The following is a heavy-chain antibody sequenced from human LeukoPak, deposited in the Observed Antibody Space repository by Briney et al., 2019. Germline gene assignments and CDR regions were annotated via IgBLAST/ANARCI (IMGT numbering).Heavy chain of an antibody. D-gene: IGHD4-17*01. V-gene: IGHV3-20*04. J-gene: IGHJ4*02. CDR3: ARGPNYGDRVDYLDS. Sequence: GGSLRLSCAASGFTSDHFDDYGISWVRQAPGKGLEWVSGINWDGGRTTYGNSVKGRFIISRDDAKNSLYFQMNSLSADDTAVYYCARGPNYGDRVDYLDSWGQGTKVTVSS. CDR1: GFTSDHFDDYG. CDR2: INWDGGRT.